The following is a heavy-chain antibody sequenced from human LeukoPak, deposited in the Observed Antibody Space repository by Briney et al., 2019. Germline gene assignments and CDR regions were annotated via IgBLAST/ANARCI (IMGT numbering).Heavy chain of an antibody. CDR2: ISWNSGSI. CDR1: GFTFDDYA. D-gene: IGHD3-10*01. V-gene: IGHV3-9*01. J-gene: IGHJ4*02. Sequence: GGSLRLPCAASGFTFDDYAMHWVRQAPGKGLEWVSGISWNSGSIGYADSVKGRFTISRDNAKNSLYLQMNSLRAEDTALYYCAKDNVSYGSGSSFDYWGQGTLVTVSS. CDR3: AKDNVSYGSGSSFDY.